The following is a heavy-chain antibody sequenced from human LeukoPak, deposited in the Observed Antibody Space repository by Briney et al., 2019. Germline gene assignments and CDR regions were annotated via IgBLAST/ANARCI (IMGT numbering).Heavy chain of an antibody. CDR1: GYTFTSYG. Sequence: ASVKVSCKASGYTFTSYGISWVRQAPGQGLEWMGWISAYNGNTNYAQKLQGRVTMTTDTSTSTAYMELRSLRSDDTAVYYCAREEPSTYYYDSSGYPDYWGQGTLVTVSS. CDR2: ISAYNGNT. CDR3: AREEPSTYYYDSSGYPDY. V-gene: IGHV1-18*01. J-gene: IGHJ4*02. D-gene: IGHD3-22*01.